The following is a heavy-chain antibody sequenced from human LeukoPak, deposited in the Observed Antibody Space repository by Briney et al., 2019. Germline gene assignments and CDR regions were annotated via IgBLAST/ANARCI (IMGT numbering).Heavy chain of an antibody. J-gene: IGHJ6*02. CDR3: ARSQGPFGGYYYYYGMDV. Sequence: SVKVSCKASGYTFTSYAISWVRQAPGQGLEWMGGIIPIFGTANYAQKFQGRVTITADESTSTAYMELSSLRSEDTAVYYCARSQGPFGGYYYYYGMDVWGQGTTVTVSS. CDR1: GYTFTSYA. D-gene: IGHD3-10*01. V-gene: IGHV1-69*13. CDR2: IIPIFGTA.